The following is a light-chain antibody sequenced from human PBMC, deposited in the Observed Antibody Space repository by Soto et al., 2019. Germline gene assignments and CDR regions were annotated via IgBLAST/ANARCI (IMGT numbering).Light chain of an antibody. V-gene: IGLV2-14*01. CDR2: EVS. CDR3: SSYASSTPLL. Sequence: QSALTQPASVSGSPGQSITIPCTGTSSDLRVYNFVSWYQQHPGKAPKLMIYEVSNRPSGVSDRFSGSKSGNTASLTISGLQAEDEAEYFCSSYASSTPLLFCGGTELTVL. J-gene: IGLJ2*01. CDR1: SSDLRVYNF.